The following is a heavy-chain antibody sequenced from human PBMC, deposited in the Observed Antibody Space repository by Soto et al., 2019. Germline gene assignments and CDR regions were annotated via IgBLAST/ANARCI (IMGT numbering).Heavy chain of an antibody. V-gene: IGHV1-8*01. Sequence: QVYLVQSGAEVKQPGASVRVSCKASGYTFTNYDITWVRQATGQGLEWMGWMNPDSENTGSPQKFQGRVTMTVNTSINAAYRELTSLRSEDTAVYYCTRAQFEFGSYFGLDVWGQGTTVTVSS. CDR3: TRAQFEFGSYFGLDV. CDR1: GYTFTNYD. CDR2: MNPDSENT. D-gene: IGHD3-10*01. J-gene: IGHJ6*02.